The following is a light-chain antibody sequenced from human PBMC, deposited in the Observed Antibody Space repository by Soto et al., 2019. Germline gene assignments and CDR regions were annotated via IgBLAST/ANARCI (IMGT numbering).Light chain of an antibody. CDR1: QSISSY. Sequence: DIQMTQSPSSLSASVGDRVTITCRASQSISSYLNWYQEKPGKAPKLLIYAASSLQSGVPSRFSGGGSGTDFTLTISSLQPEDFATYYCQQSYNPPYTFCQGTKLEI. J-gene: IGKJ2*01. CDR2: AAS. V-gene: IGKV1-39*01. CDR3: QQSYNPPYT.